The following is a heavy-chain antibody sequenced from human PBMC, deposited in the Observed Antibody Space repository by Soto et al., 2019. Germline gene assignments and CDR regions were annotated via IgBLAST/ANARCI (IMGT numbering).Heavy chain of an antibody. D-gene: IGHD3-3*01. J-gene: IGHJ4*02. CDR1: GGSISSGVYY. CDR3: ARGDRAYYDFWSGYYMGFDY. V-gene: IGHV4-61*08. Sequence: SETLSLTCTVSGGSISSGVYYWSWIRQHKGKGLEWIGYIYYSGSTNYNLSLKSRVTISVDTSKNQFSLKLSSVTAADTAVYYCARGDRAYYDFWSGYYMGFDYWGQGTLVTVSS. CDR2: IYYSGST.